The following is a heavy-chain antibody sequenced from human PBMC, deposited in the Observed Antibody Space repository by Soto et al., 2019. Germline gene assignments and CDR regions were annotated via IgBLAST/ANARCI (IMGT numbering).Heavy chain of an antibody. CDR1: GGSISSSSYY. Sequence: SETLSLTCTVSGGSISSSSYYWGWIRQPPGKGLEWIGCIYYSGSTYYNPSLKSRVTISVDTSKNQFSLKLSSVTAADTAVYYCARHGNRSSAGELYYDYYGMDVWGQGTTVTVSS. J-gene: IGHJ6*02. CDR3: ARHGNRSSAGELYYDYYGMDV. CDR2: IYYSGST. D-gene: IGHD1-26*01. V-gene: IGHV4-39*01.